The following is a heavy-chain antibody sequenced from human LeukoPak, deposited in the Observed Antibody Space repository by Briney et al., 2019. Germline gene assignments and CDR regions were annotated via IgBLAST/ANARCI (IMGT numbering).Heavy chain of an antibody. CDR3: ARGANYPDY. J-gene: IGHJ4*02. CDR2: INNDGDKR. Sequence: GGSLRLSCEASGLSFRSYIMNWVRRPPGKGLEWIAPINNDGDKRYYADSVKGRFIISRDNAKKSLSLQMNSLTADDTAVYFCARGANYPDYWGQGTLVTVSS. D-gene: IGHD3-10*01. CDR1: GLSFRSYI. V-gene: IGHV3-21*04.